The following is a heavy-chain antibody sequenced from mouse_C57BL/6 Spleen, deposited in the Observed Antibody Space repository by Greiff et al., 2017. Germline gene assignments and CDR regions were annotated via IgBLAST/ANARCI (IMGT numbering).Heavy chain of an antibody. D-gene: IGHD2-4*01. CDR1: GYAFSSSW. CDR3: ARSDSTGAMDY. V-gene: IGHV1-82*01. CDR2: IYPGDGDT. Sequence: VKLQESGPELVKPGASVKISCKASGYAFSSSWMNWVKQRPGKGLEWIGRIYPGDGDTNYNGKFKGKATLTADKSSSTAYMQLSSLTSEDSAVYFCARSDSTGAMDYWGQGTSVTVSS. J-gene: IGHJ4*01.